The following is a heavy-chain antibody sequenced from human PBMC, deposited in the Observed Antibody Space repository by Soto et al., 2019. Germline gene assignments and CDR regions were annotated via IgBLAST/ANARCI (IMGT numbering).Heavy chain of an antibody. J-gene: IGHJ5*02. CDR3: ARYYYGSGSWWFDP. Sequence: SETLSLTCTVSGGSISSYYWSWIRQPPGKGLVWIGYIYYSGSTNYNPSLKSRVTISVDTSKNQFSLKLSSVTAADTAVYYCARYYYGSGSWWFDPWGQGTLVTVS. CDR1: GGSISSYY. CDR2: IYYSGST. D-gene: IGHD3-10*01. V-gene: IGHV4-59*01.